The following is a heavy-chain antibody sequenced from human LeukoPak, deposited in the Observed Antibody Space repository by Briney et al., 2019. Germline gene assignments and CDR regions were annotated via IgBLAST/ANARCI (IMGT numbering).Heavy chain of an antibody. Sequence: LGESLKISCKGSGYNFPKSWIGWVRQMPGKGLEWMAIIYPDDSRTKYSPSFQGPVTISADRSINTAYPQWSRLRAWVTAMYYWARPDGLASHDWGEGALVSVSS. V-gene: IGHV5-51*01. J-gene: IGHJ4*02. CDR3: ARPDGLASHD. CDR1: GYNFPKSW. D-gene: IGHD5-24*01. CDR2: IYPDDSRT.